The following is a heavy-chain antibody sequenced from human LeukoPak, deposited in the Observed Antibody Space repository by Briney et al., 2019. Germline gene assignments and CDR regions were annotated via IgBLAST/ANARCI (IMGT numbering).Heavy chain of an antibody. CDR3: AKGRCSGGSCYRGDYYGMDV. V-gene: IGHV3-30*18. D-gene: IGHD2-15*01. Sequence: GRSLRLSCAASGFTFSSYGMHWVRQAPGKGLGWVAVISYDGSNKYYADSVKGRFTISRDNSKNTLYLQMNSLRAEDTAVYYCAKGRCSGGSCYRGDYYGMDVWGQGTTVTVSS. CDR1: GFTFSSYG. J-gene: IGHJ6*02. CDR2: ISYDGSNK.